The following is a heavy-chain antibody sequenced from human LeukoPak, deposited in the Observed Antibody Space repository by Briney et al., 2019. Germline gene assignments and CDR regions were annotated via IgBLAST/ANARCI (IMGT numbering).Heavy chain of an antibody. CDR3: ARGGYGGNSLDY. D-gene: IGHD4-23*01. Sequence: SETLSLTCAVSGGSISSGDYGWTWLREPAGKGLESIVYTYHSGSTYYNPSLKSRVTISVNRSKNQFSLRLSSVTAADTAVYYCARGGYGGNSLDYWGQGTLVTVSS. V-gene: IGHV4-30-2*01. J-gene: IGHJ4*02. CDR1: GGSISSGDYG. CDR2: TYHSGST.